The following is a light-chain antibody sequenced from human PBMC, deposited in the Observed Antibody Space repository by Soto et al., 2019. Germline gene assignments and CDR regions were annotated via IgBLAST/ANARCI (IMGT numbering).Light chain of an antibody. J-gene: IGLJ1*01. CDR1: SSDVGGYNY. V-gene: IGLV2-14*01. CDR2: EVS. CDR3: SSYTSSSTLENV. Sequence: QSALTQPASVFGSPGQSITISCTGTSSDVGGYNYVSWYQQHPGKAPKLMIYEVSNRPSGVSNRFSGSKSGNTASLTISGLQAEDEADYYCSSYTSSSTLENVFGTGTKVTVL.